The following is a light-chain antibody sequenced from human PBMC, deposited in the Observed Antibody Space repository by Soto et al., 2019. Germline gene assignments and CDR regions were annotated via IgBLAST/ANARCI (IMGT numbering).Light chain of an antibody. CDR3: LLYMGSGIYV. Sequence: QTVVSPESAFSVCPGGTVTLRCGLTSGSVSTTSYPGRDQQTPCQTPRTLIYSTNSRSSGVPDRLSGSILGNKAALSITGAQADDESDYYCLLYMGSGIYVVGTGTKV. V-gene: IGLV8-61*01. CDR2: STN. J-gene: IGLJ1*01. CDR1: SGSVSTTSY.